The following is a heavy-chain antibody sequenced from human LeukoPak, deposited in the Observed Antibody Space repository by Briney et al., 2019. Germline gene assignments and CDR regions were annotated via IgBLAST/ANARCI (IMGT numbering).Heavy chain of an antibody. J-gene: IGHJ4*02. D-gene: IGHD3-10*01. CDR1: GFTFSSYA. Sequence: PGGSLRLSCAASGFTFSSYAMSWVRQAPGKGLEWVSGISSSGGSTVYADSVKGRFTISRDNFRNTVFLQMNSLRAEDTAVYYCAKDSPYAYYGSGSYWDYWGQGTLVTVSS. CDR2: ISSSGGST. CDR3: AKDSPYAYYGSGSYWDY. V-gene: IGHV3-23*01.